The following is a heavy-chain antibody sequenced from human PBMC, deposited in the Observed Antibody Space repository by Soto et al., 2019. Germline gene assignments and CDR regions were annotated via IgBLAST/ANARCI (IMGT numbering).Heavy chain of an antibody. V-gene: IGHV3-13*01. D-gene: IGHD3-10*01. Sequence: PGGSLRLSCAASGFTFKNYDMYWVRQAPGKGLEWVSSIGNSGDTNYAGSVKGRFTISRESDRNALYLQMNSLRGGDTAVYFCVRAGVAPYYYYGMDVWGQGTTGTVSS. CDR3: VRAGVAPYYYYGMDV. J-gene: IGHJ6*02. CDR2: IGNSGDT. CDR1: GFTFKNYD.